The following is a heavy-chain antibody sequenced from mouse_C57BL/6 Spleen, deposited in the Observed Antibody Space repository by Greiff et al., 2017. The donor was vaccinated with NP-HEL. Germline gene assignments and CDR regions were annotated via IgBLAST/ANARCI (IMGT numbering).Heavy chain of an antibody. D-gene: IGHD1-2*01. Sequence: VQLQQSGPELVKPGASVKISCKASGYTFTDYYMNWVKQSHGKSLEWIGDINPNNGGTSYNQKFKGKATLTVDKSASPAYMELRSLTSEDSAVYYCARRNYQYGYGCWGQGTTLTGSS. J-gene: IGHJ2*01. CDR1: GYTFTDYY. CDR2: INPNNGGT. CDR3: ARRNYQYGYGC. V-gene: IGHV1-26*01.